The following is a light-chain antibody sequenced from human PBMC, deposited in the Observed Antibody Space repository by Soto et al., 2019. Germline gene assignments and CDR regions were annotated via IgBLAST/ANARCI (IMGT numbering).Light chain of an antibody. CDR1: QSVASN. CDR3: RQYIDWPPTFT. J-gene: IGKJ2*01. Sequence: EIVMTQSPATLSVSPGERVTLSCRASQSVASNLAWDQQKPGQAPRLLIYAASARATGIPARFSGSGSGTDFTLAISSLQSEDFAVYYCRQYIDWPPTFTFGQGTKLEIK. V-gene: IGKV3D-15*01. CDR2: AAS.